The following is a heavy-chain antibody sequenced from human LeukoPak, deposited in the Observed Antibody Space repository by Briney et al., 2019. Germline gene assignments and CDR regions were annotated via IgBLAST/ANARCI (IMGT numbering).Heavy chain of an antibody. CDR2: INHSGST. CDR3: ARLWSEVYYYYMDV. V-gene: IGHV4-34*01. J-gene: IGHJ6*03. D-gene: IGHD3-10*02. Sequence: SETLSLTCAVYGGSFSGCYWSWIRQPPGKGLEWIGEINHSGSTNYNPSLKSRVTISVDTSKNQFSLKLSSVTAADTAVYYCARLWSEVYYYYMDVWGKGTTVTVSS. CDR1: GGSFSGCY.